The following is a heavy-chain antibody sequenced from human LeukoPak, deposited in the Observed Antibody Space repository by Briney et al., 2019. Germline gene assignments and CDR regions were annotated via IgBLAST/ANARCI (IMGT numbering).Heavy chain of an antibody. Sequence: HGESLKISCKGSGYSFTNYWIGWVRQMPGKGLEWMGIIYPGDSDTTYSPSFQGQVTISADKSISTAYLQWSSLKASDTAMYYCARPLLDVDTAILGSFDIWGQGTMVTVSS. CDR1: GYSFTNYW. V-gene: IGHV5-51*01. CDR3: ARPLLDVDTAILGSFDI. CDR2: IYPGDSDT. J-gene: IGHJ3*02. D-gene: IGHD5-18*01.